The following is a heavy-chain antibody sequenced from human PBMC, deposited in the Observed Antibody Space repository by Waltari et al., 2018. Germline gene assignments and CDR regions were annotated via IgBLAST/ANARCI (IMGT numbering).Heavy chain of an antibody. V-gene: IGHV4-34*01. Sequence: QVQLQQWGAGLLKPSETLSLTCAVYGGSFSGYYWSWIRQPPGKGLEWIGEINHRGRTNYNPSLKRRVTISVDTSKNQFSLKLSSVTAADTAVYYCARATPRDFRAFDIWGQGTMVTVSS. J-gene: IGHJ3*02. CDR2: INHRGRT. CDR3: ARATPRDFRAFDI. D-gene: IGHD3-9*01. CDR1: GGSFSGYY.